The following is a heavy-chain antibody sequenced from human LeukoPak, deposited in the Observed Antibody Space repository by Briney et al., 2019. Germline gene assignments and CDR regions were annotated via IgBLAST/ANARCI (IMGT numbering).Heavy chain of an antibody. V-gene: IGHV5-51*01. D-gene: IGHD1-26*01. J-gene: IGHJ4*02. CDR2: IYTGDSDT. CDR1: GYSFTSYW. Sequence: GEFLKISCKGSGYSFTSYWIAWVRQMPGKGLEWMGIIYTGDSDTRCSPSFQGQVTISADKSTSTAYLQWSSLKASDSAMYFCARTMTGSQIDYWGQGTLVTVSS. CDR3: ARTMTGSQIDY.